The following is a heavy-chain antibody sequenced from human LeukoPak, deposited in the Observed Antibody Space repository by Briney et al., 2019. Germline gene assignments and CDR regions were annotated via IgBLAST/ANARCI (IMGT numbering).Heavy chain of an antibody. Sequence: ASVKVSCKASGYTFTGYYMHWVRQAPGQGLEWMGSINPNSGGTNYAQKFQGRVTMTRDTSISTAYMELSRLRSDDTAVYYCAREVYSSSNWFDPWGQGTLVTVSS. CDR1: GYTFTGYY. V-gene: IGHV1-2*02. J-gene: IGHJ5*02. CDR2: INPNSGGT. CDR3: AREVYSSSNWFDP. D-gene: IGHD6-6*01.